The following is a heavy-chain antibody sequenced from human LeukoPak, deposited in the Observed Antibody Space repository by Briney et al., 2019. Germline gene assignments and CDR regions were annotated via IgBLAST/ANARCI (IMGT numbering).Heavy chain of an antibody. CDR3: ARDLAHDYYDSSYAAFDV. Sequence: GASVKVSCKAFGYTFASYGVSWLRQAPGQGLEWLGWISAYSTNTLYAQSLQGRVTMTADTLTKTAYMDLRSLRSDDTAMYYCARDLAHDYYDSSYAAFDVWGQGTMVTVSS. J-gene: IGHJ3*01. D-gene: IGHD3-22*01. V-gene: IGHV1-18*01. CDR2: ISAYSTNT. CDR1: GYTFASYG.